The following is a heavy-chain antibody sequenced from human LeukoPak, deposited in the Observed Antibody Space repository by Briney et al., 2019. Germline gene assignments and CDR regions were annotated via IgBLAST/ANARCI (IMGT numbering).Heavy chain of an antibody. CDR2: IYTSGST. CDR1: GGSISSSY. CDR3: ARGYSSGWYPFHY. D-gene: IGHD6-19*01. Sequence: SETLSLTCTVSGGSISSSYWSWIRQPAGKGLEWIGRIYTSGSTDYNPSLESRVTTSVDKSKNQLSLRLTSVTAADTAVYYRARGYSSGWYPFHYWGQGTLVTVSS. J-gene: IGHJ4*02. V-gene: IGHV4-4*07.